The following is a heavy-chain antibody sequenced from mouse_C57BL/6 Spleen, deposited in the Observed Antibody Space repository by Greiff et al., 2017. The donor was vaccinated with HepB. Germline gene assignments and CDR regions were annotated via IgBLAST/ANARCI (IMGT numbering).Heavy chain of an antibody. Sequence: QVQLQQPGAELVKPGASVKMSCKASGYTFTGYWITGVKQRPGQGLGWIGGIYPNSGGTKYNEKFKSKATLTVDKPSSTAYMQLSSLTSEDSAVDYCARGGEPDWYFDVWGTGTTVTVSS. CDR3: ARGGEPDWYFDV. CDR2: IYPNSGGT. CDR1: GYTFTGYW. J-gene: IGHJ1*03. V-gene: IGHV1-72*01.